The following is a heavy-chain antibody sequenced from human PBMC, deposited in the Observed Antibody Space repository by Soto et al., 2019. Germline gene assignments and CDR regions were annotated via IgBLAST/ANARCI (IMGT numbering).Heavy chain of an antibody. CDR1: GVALTGYH. Sequence: SETLSLTCNVSGVALTGYHWNWIRQPPGKTLEWIGFVYYSGSVSYNPSLKGRASISVHRSKNQFSLRLTSVTAADTAVYYCARRLNRGSFDHWGQGTRVTVSA. CDR3: ARRLNRGSFDH. J-gene: IGHJ5*02. CDR2: VYYSGSV. V-gene: IGHV4-59*01.